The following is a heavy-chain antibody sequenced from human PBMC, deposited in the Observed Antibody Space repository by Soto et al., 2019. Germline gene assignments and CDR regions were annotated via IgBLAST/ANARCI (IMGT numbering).Heavy chain of an antibody. D-gene: IGHD3-22*01. J-gene: IGHJ4*02. Sequence: QVQLVQSGAEVKKPGASVRVSCKASGYTFSGHYMHWIRQAPGQGPEWLGWINANSGDTDREAKFQDRLTMTRDTSINAAYMELRGLRSADTAVYYCAGAGALDSTSPPFNHWGQVTLVTVSA. CDR1: GYTFSGHY. CDR2: INANSGDT. V-gene: IGHV1-2*02. CDR3: AGAGALDSTSPPFNH.